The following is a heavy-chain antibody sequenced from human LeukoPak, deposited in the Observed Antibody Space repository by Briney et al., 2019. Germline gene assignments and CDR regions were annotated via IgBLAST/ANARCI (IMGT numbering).Heavy chain of an antibody. CDR1: GGTFSSYA. V-gene: IGHV1-69*05. D-gene: IGHD5-18*01. CDR3: AREGRGYSYGQDESWFDP. J-gene: IGHJ5*02. Sequence: ASVKVSCKASGGTFSSYAISWVRQAPGQGLEWMGRIIPIFGTANYAQKFQGRVTITTDESTSTAYMELSSLRSEDTAVYYCAREGRGYSYGQDESWFDPWGQGTLVTVSS. CDR2: IIPIFGTA.